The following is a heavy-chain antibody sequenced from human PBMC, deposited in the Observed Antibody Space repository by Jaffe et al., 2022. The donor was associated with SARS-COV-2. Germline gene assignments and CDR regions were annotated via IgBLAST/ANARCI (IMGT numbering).Heavy chain of an antibody. Sequence: QLQLQESGPGLVKPSETLSLTCIVSGDSIRGSNYHWGWIRQPPGKGLEWIGSIYWSGTTDYNPSLKSRVTISVDMSKNQFSLKMSSVTAADTAMYYCARTRGNNWNYNYWGQGTLVTVSS. V-gene: IGHV4-39*01. CDR1: GDSIRGSNYH. D-gene: IGHD1-7*01. J-gene: IGHJ4*02. CDR2: IYWSGTT. CDR3: ARTRGNNWNYNY.